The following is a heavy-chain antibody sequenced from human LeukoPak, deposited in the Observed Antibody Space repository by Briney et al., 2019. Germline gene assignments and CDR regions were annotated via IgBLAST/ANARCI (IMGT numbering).Heavy chain of an antibody. CDR1: GYTFTSYY. D-gene: IGHD2-15*01. V-gene: IGHV1-46*01. CDR3: ARCGSGGSCYRYYFDY. CDR2: INPSGGST. Sequence: ASVKVSCKASGYTFTSYYMHWVRQAPGQGLEWMGIINPSGGSTSYAQKFQGRVTMTRDTSTSTVYMELSSLRSADTAVYYCARCGSGGSCYRYYFDYWGQGTLVTVSS. J-gene: IGHJ4*02.